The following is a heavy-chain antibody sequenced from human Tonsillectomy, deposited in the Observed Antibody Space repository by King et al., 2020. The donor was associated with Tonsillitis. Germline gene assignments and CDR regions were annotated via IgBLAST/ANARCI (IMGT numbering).Heavy chain of an antibody. CDR1: GFTFSSFA. V-gene: IGHV3-30-3*01. Sequence: HVQLVESGGGVVQPGRSLRLSCTASGFTFSSFAMDWVRQAPGKGLEWVAVISYDGSNKYYADSVKGRFTISRDSSKNTLYLQMNSLRAEDTAVYYCAREGKLEAGLEYVDYWGQGTLVTVSS. CDR2: ISYDGSNK. D-gene: IGHD1-1*01. J-gene: IGHJ4*02. CDR3: AREGKLEAGLEYVDY.